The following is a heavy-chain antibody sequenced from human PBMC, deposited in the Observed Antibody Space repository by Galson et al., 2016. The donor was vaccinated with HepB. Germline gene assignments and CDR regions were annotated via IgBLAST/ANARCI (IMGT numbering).Heavy chain of an antibody. CDR1: GFTFSGYG. J-gene: IGHJ4*02. CDR3: ARDNWYGLFDY. D-gene: IGHD1-20*01. Sequence: SLRLSCAASGFTFSGYGMHWVRQAPGKGLEWVALISDDRTVYYADSVQGRFTISRDNAKNSLYLQMNSLRAEDTAVYYCARDNWYGLFDYWGQGTLVTVSS. CDR2: ISDDRTV. V-gene: IGHV3-30*03.